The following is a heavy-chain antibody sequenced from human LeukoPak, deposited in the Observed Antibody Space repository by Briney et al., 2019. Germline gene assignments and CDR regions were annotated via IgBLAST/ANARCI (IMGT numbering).Heavy chain of an antibody. CDR3: ASRYYYDSSGTPYDAFDI. CDR1: GGSISSYY. V-gene: IGHV4-59*08. D-gene: IGHD3-22*01. Sequence: SETLSLTCTVSGGSISSYYWSWIRQPPGRGLEWIGYIYYSGSTNYNPSLKSRVTMSVDTSKNQFSLKLSSVTAADTAVYYCASRYYYDSSGTPYDAFDIWGQGTMVTVS. CDR2: IYYSGST. J-gene: IGHJ3*02.